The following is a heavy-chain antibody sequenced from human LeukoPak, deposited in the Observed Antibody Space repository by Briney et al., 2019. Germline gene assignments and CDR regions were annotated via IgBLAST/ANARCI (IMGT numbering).Heavy chain of an antibody. CDR2: ISGSGGST. J-gene: IGHJ4*02. CDR1: GFTFSSYA. Sequence: GGSLRLSCAASGFTFSSYAMSWVRQAPGKGLEWVSAISGSGGSTYYADSVKGRFTISRDNSKNTLYLQMNSLRAEDTAVYYCAKGYCGGGSCYMNDYWGQGTLVTVSS. D-gene: IGHD2-15*01. CDR3: AKGYCGGGSCYMNDY. V-gene: IGHV3-23*01.